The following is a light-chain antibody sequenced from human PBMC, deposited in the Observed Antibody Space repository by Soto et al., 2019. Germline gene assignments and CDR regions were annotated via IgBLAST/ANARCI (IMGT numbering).Light chain of an antibody. V-gene: IGKV3-11*01. CDR3: QQRSNWIFT. CDR2: DAS. CDR1: QSVSTF. J-gene: IGKJ3*01. Sequence: EIVLTQSPATLSLSPGERATLSCRASQSVSTFLAWYQQKPDQAPRLLIYDASNRATGIPARFSGSGSGTDFTLTISSLEREDFAVYYCQQRSNWIFTFGPGTKVDMK.